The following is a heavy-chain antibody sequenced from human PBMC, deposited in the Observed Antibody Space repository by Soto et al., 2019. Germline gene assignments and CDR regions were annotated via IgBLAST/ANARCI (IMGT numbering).Heavy chain of an antibody. CDR1: GGAFNNYV. CDR3: ARDRHTAIPGWFET. V-gene: IGHV1-69*12. CDR2: IIPIFATA. D-gene: IGHD5-18*01. J-gene: IGHJ5*02. Sequence: QVQLVQSGAEVKKPGSSVKVSCRSSGGAFNNYVITWVRQAPGQGLEWMGGIIPIFATANYAQKFQGRVTMTADESTNTVYMELSSLTSEDTAVYYCARDRHTAIPGWFETWGQGTLVTVSS.